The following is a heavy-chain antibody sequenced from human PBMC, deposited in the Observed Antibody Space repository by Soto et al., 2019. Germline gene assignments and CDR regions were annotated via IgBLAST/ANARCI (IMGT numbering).Heavy chain of an antibody. CDR2: ISGSGGTT. CDR3: AKDEYWGTSCPPGVAAFDI. D-gene: IGHD2-2*01. Sequence: EVQLLESGGGLVQPGGSLRLSCAASGFPFSSYAMTWVRQAPGKGLEWVSSISGSGGTTYYADSVKGRFTISRDNSKNTFYLQMNSPRAADTAVYSCAKDEYWGTSCPPGVAAFDIWGQGTIVTVSS. CDR1: GFPFSSYA. V-gene: IGHV3-23*01. J-gene: IGHJ3*02.